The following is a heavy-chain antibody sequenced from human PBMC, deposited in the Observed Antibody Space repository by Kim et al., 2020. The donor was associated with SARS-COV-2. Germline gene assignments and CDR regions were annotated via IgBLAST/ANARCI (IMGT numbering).Heavy chain of an antibody. CDR2: ISAYNGNT. D-gene: IGHD5-18*01. V-gene: IGHV1-18*01. Sequence: ASVKVSCKASGYTFTSYGISWVRQAPGQGLEWMGWISAYNGNTNYAQKLQGRVTMTTDTSTSTAYMELRSLRSDDTAVYYCARDLIQLWYVHYYYYGMDVWGQGTTVTVSS. CDR1: GYTFTSYG. J-gene: IGHJ6*02. CDR3: ARDLIQLWYVHYYYYGMDV.